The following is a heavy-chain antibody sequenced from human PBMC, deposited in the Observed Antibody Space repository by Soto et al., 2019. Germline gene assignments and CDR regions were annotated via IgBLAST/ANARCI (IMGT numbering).Heavy chain of an antibody. J-gene: IGHJ4*02. V-gene: IGHV4-34*01. Sequence: LSLTCAVYGGSFSGYYWSWIRQPPGKGLEWIGEINHSGSTNYNPSLKSRVTISVDTSKNQFSLKLSSVTTADTAVYYCARGPRYYGSGSYYVDYWGQGTLVTVSS. CDR2: INHSGST. CDR3: ARGPRYYGSGSYYVDY. D-gene: IGHD3-10*01. CDR1: GGSFSGYY.